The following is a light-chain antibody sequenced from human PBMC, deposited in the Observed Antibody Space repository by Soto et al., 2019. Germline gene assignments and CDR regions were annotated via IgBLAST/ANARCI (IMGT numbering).Light chain of an antibody. J-gene: IGLJ3*02. CDR3: CSYAGRTTWV. CDR1: SSDVGNSNF. CDR2: EGT. Sequence: QSALTQPASVSGSPGQSITISCTGTSSDVGNSNFVSWYQHHPGKAPKLMIYEGTKLSSGVSNRFSGSKSGNTASLTISGLRAEDEADYYCCSYAGRTTWVFGGGTQLTVL. V-gene: IGLV2-23*01.